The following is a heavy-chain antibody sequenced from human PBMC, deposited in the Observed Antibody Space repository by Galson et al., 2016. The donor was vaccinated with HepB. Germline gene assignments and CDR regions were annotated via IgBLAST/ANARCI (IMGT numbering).Heavy chain of an antibody. J-gene: IGHJ6*02. Sequence: SLRLSCAASEFTFNAYGMIWVRQAPGKGLEWVSLIGATGGTTYYADSVKGRFTISRDNSKNTLYLRMNSLRAEDTAVYYCARVATVTTFYYYYGMDVWDQGTTVTVSS. CDR3: ARVATVTTFYYYYGMDV. V-gene: IGHV3-23*01. CDR1: EFTFNAYG. D-gene: IGHD4-17*01. CDR2: IGATGGTT.